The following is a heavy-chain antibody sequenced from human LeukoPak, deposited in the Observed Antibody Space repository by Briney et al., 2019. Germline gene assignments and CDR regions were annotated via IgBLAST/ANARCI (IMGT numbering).Heavy chain of an antibody. CDR3: ARHISSGGTYAYFDY. J-gene: IGHJ4*02. Sequence: SGTLSLTCTVSGSMYNYYWSWIRQPPGKGLDWIGYIHYNGNTNYNPSLKSLVTMSLDTSKSQVSLKLNSVTAADTAVYYCARHISSGGTYAYFDYWGQGTLVTVSS. CDR1: GSMYNYY. V-gene: IGHV4-59*08. D-gene: IGHD1-26*01. CDR2: IHYNGNT.